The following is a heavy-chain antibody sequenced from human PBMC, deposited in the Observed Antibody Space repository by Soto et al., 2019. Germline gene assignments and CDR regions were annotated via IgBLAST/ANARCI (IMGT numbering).Heavy chain of an antibody. CDR3: ARGPLTMIVVAWGAFDI. D-gene: IGHD3-22*01. Sequence: SETLSLTCAVYGGSFSGYYWSWIRQPPGKGLEWIGEINHSGSTNYNPSLKSRVTISVDTSKNQFSLKLSSVTAADTAVYYCARGPLTMIVVAWGAFDIWGQGTMVTVSS. CDR2: INHSGST. V-gene: IGHV4-34*01. CDR1: GGSFSGYY. J-gene: IGHJ3*02.